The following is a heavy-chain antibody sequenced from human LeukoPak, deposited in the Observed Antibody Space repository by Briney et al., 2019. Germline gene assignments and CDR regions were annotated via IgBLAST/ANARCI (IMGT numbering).Heavy chain of an antibody. Sequence: SAKVSCKASGGTFSSYAISWVRQAPGQGLEWMGGIIPIFGTANYAQKFQGRVTITTDESTSTAYMELSSLRSEDTAVYYCARGPTSYSSGWYGRGPIDYWGQGTLVTVSS. CDR2: IIPIFGTA. D-gene: IGHD6-19*01. CDR3: ARGPTSYSSGWYGRGPIDY. V-gene: IGHV1-69*05. CDR1: GGTFSSYA. J-gene: IGHJ4*02.